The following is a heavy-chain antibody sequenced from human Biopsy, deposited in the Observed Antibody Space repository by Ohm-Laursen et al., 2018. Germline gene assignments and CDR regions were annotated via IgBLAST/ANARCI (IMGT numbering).Heavy chain of an antibody. Sequence: TLSLTCTLSGDSITRSYWSWIRQSPGTGLEWIGHVFDRGTTNYNPSVRSRVTMSEDTSKKQFSLKMPSVTAADTAIYYCAHGSGSYYKWDFWGRGILVTVSS. CDR2: VFDRGTT. J-gene: IGHJ4*02. CDR1: GDSITRSY. CDR3: AHGSGSYYKWDF. V-gene: IGHV4-59*08. D-gene: IGHD3-10*01.